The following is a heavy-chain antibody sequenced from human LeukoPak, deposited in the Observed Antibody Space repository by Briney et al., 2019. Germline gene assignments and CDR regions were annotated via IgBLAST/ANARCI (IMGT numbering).Heavy chain of an antibody. CDR3: ARRSSRITGTTRHYYFDY. CDR1: GGSFSGYF. CDR2: INHNGGT. Sequence: SSETLSLTCAVYGGSFSGYFWSWIRQPPGKGLEWIGDINHNGGTNYNPSLKSRVTISVDTSKSQFSLKLSSVTAADTAVYYCARRSSRITGTTRHYYFDYWGQGTLVTVSS. V-gene: IGHV4-34*01. D-gene: IGHD1-20*01. J-gene: IGHJ4*02.